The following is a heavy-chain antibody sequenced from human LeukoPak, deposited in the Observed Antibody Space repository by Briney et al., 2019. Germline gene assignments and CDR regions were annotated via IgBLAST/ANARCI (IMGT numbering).Heavy chain of an antibody. Sequence: ASVTVSCTASGGTFSIYAISWVRQAPGQGLEWMGGIIPIFGTANYAQKFQGRVTITADESTSTAYMELSSLRSEDTAVYYCARGSSLSPPFDYWGQGTLVTVSS. J-gene: IGHJ4*02. CDR1: GGTFSIYA. V-gene: IGHV1-69*13. D-gene: IGHD3-10*01. CDR2: IIPIFGTA. CDR3: ARGSSLSPPFDY.